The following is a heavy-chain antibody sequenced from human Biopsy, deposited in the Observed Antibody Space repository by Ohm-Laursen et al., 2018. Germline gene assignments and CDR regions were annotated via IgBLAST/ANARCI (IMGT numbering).Heavy chain of an antibody. CDR2: IYYSVMT. CDR1: GDSVTKYY. CDR3: ARDSGILNYGNFKYYHYYGMDV. D-gene: IGHD4-11*01. Sequence: SETLSLTCTVSGDSVTKYYWSWIRQPPGKGLGWIGHIYYSVMTNYNPSLQSRVSISVDTSRNQASLTLSSVTAADTAVYYCARDSGILNYGNFKYYHYYGMDVWGQGTKVTVSS. J-gene: IGHJ6*02. V-gene: IGHV4-59*02.